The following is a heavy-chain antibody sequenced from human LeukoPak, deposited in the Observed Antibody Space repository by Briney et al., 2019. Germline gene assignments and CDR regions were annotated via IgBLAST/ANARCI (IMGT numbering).Heavy chain of an antibody. CDR2: ISAYNGNT. CDR3: ATAPFLYSYYFDY. J-gene: IGHJ4*02. CDR1: GYTFTSYG. Sequence: ASVKVSCKASGYTFTSYGISWVRQAPGQGLEWMGWISAYNGNTNYAQKFQGRVTMTEDTSTDTAYMELSSLRSEDTAVYYCATAPFLYSYYFDYWGQGTLVTVSS. V-gene: IGHV1-18*01. D-gene: IGHD2-15*01.